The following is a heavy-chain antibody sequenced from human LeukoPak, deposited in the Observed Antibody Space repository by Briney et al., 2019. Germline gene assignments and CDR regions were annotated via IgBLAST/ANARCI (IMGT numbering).Heavy chain of an antibody. Sequence: PGGSLRLSCAASGFTFTNHWMSWVRQAPGKGLEWVASIKQDGSEKYYVDSAKGRFTISRDNAKNSLNLQMNSLRAEDTAVYYCVRNGGSFDYWGQGTLVTVSS. CDR1: GFTFTNHW. V-gene: IGHV3-7*01. CDR2: IKQDGSEK. D-gene: IGHD3-10*01. J-gene: IGHJ4*02. CDR3: VRNGGSFDY.